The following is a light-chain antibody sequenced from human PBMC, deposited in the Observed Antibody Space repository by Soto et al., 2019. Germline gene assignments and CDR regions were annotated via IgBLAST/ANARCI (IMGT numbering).Light chain of an antibody. CDR2: EVS. CDR1: SSDVGGYNY. V-gene: IGLV2-14*01. CDR3: SSYAGSNNFVV. J-gene: IGLJ2*01. Sequence: QSVLTQPASVSGSPGQSITISCTGTSSDVGGYNYVSWYQQHPGKAPKLMIYEVSNRPSGVSNRFSGSKSGNTASLTISGPQAEDEADYYCSSYAGSNNFVVFGGGTKVTVL.